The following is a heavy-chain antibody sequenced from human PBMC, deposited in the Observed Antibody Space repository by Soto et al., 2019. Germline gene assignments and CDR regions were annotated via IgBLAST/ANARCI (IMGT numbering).Heavy chain of an antibody. V-gene: IGHV3-21*01. CDR1: GFTFSSYS. CDR3: ASVYSSGCYESDLDY. D-gene: IGHD6-19*01. Sequence: EVQLVESGGGLVKPGGSLRLSCAASGFTFSSYSMNWVRQAPGKGLEWVSSISSSSSYIYYADSVKGRFTISRDNAKNSLYLQMNSLRAEDTAVYYCASVYSSGCYESDLDYWGQGTLVTVSS. J-gene: IGHJ4*02. CDR2: ISSSSSYI.